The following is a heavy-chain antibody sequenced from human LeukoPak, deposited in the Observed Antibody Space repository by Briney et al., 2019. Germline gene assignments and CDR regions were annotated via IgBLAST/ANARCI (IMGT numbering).Heavy chain of an antibody. J-gene: IGHJ4*02. D-gene: IGHD2-15*01. CDR3: ARDGGPFDY. V-gene: IGHV3-7*01. CDR1: GFTFRRYW. CDR2: IKQDGSEK. Sequence: GGALRLSCAASGFTFRRYWMSWVRQAPGKGLEWVANIKQDGSEKYYVDSVKGRFTISRDNAKKSLYLQMNSLRAEDTAVYYCARDGGPFDYWGQGTLVTVSS.